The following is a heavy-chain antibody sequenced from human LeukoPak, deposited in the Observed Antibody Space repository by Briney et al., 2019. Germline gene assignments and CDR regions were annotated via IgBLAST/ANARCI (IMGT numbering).Heavy chain of an antibody. CDR3: ARDRGQHGHDWFDP. D-gene: IGHD6-13*01. CDR2: IYTGGST. J-gene: IGHJ5*02. Sequence: PSETLSLTCTVSGGSICSYYWCWIRQPAGEGLWWMGRIYTGGSTNYTPPPKSRVTMSVDTSKNQFSLKLSSVTAADTAVYYCARDRGQHGHDWFDPWGRETLVTVSS. CDR1: GGSICSYY. V-gene: IGHV4-4*07.